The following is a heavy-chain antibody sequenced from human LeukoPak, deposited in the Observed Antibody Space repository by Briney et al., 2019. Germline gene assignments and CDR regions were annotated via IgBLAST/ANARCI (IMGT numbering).Heavy chain of an antibody. CDR1: GFTFSDHY. D-gene: IGHD1-26*01. V-gene: IGHV3-72*01. Sequence: GGSLRLSCAASGFTFSDHYMDWVRQTPGKGLEWVDRSRNKANSYTTEYAASVKGRFTISRDDSKNSLFLQMNSLRTDDTAVYYCARASHSGSYFFYWGQGTLVTVSS. CDR2: SRNKANSYTT. CDR3: ARASHSGSYFFY. J-gene: IGHJ4*02.